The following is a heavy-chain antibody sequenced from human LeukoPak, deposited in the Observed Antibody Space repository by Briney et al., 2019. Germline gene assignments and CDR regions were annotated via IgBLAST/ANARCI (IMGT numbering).Heavy chain of an antibody. J-gene: IGHJ4*02. Sequence: GGSLRLSCAASGFTVSSNYMSWVRQAPGKGLEWVSVIYSGGSTYYADSVKGRFTISRDNSKNTLYLQMNSLRAEDTAVYYCAKRGNYDGGPFDYWGQGTLVTVSS. D-gene: IGHD4-4*01. CDR2: IYSGGST. CDR3: AKRGNYDGGPFDY. CDR1: GFTVSSNY. V-gene: IGHV3-53*01.